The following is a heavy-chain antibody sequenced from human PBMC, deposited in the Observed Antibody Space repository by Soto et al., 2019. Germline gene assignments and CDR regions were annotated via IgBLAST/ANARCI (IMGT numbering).Heavy chain of an antibody. J-gene: IGHJ4*02. CDR3: ARLESYYVDD. Sequence: SETLSLTCNVSGGSISSYYWNWLRQPPGGGLEWLGHIYSTGSTYNPSLKSRVTISIDTSKNQFSLKLSSVTAADTAMYFCARLESYYVDDWGQGTLVTVSS. V-gene: IGHV4-59*01. CDR2: IYSTGST. CDR1: GGSISSYY. D-gene: IGHD1-26*01.